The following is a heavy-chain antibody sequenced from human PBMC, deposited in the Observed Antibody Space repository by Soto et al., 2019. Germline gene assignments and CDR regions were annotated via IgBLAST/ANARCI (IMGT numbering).Heavy chain of an antibody. V-gene: IGHV2-70*01. D-gene: IGHD6-6*01. J-gene: IGHJ4*02. Sequence: VSGPTLVNPTQTLTLTCTFSGFSLSTSGMCVSWIRQPPGKALEWLALIDWDDDKYYSTSLKTRLTISKDTSKNQVVLTMTNMDPVDTATYYCARIRDSSSSGGFDYWGQGTLVTVSS. CDR3: ARIRDSSSSGGFDY. CDR1: GFSLSTSGMC. CDR2: IDWDDDK.